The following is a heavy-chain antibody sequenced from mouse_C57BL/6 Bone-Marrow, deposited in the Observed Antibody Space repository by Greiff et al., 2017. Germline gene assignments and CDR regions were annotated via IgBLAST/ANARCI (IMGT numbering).Heavy chain of an antibody. J-gene: IGHJ2*01. V-gene: IGHV1-63*01. D-gene: IGHD2-3*01. CDR3: ARSDDTLFDY. Sequence: VKLKQSGAELVRPGTSVKMSCKASGYTFTNYWIGWAKQRPGHGLEWIGDIYPGGGYTNYNEKFKGKATLTADKSSSTAYMQFSSLTSEDSAIYYCARSDDTLFDYWGQGTTLTVSS. CDR2: IYPGGGYT. CDR1: GYTFTNYW.